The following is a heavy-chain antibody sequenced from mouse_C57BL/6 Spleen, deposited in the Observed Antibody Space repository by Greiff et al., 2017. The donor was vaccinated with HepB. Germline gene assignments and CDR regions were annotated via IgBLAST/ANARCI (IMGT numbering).Heavy chain of an antibody. CDR1: GYTFTSYW. D-gene: IGHD1-2*01. V-gene: IGHV1-55*01. CDR2: IYPGSGST. CDR3: AREDYYGPPFAY. J-gene: IGHJ3*01. Sequence: QVQLKQPGAELVKPGASVKMSCKASGYTFTSYWITWVKQRPGQGLEWIGDIYPGSGSTNYNEKFKSKATLTVDTSSSTAYMQLSSLTSEDSAVYYCAREDYYGPPFAYWGQGTLVTVSA.